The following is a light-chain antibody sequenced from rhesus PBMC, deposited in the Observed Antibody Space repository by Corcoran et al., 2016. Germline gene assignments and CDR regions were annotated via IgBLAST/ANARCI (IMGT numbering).Light chain of an antibody. CDR3: SSYACSNTYS. CDR2: EVS. CDR1: SSDIGGYNY. Sequence: AALTQPRSVSGSPGQSVTISCTGTSSDIGGYNYVSWYQQHPGTAPKLMIYEVSKRPSGVSDRFSGSKSGNTASLTISGLQAEEEADYDCSSYACSNTYSFGAAARLTVL. V-gene: IGLV2-32*02. J-gene: IGLJ1*01.